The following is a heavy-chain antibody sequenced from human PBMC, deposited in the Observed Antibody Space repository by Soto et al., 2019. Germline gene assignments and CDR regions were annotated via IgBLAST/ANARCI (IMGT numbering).Heavy chain of an antibody. CDR3: ARAPGILLALDY. J-gene: IGHJ4*02. CDR2: ISAYNGNT. V-gene: IGHV1-18*01. Sequence: ASVKVSCKASGYTFNYYGISWVRQAPGQGLEWMGWISAYNGNTNYAQKFQGRVTMTTDTSTSTAYMELRSLKSDDTAVYYCARAPGILLALDYWGQGTLVTVSS. CDR1: GYTFNYYG. D-gene: IGHD2-15*01.